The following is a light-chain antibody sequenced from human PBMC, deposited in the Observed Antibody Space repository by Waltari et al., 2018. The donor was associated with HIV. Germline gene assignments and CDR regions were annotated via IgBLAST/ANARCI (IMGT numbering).Light chain of an antibody. V-gene: IGLV1-44*01. CDR1: SYNIGSNT. CDR2: SNN. Sequence: QSVLTQPPSASWTPGQRVTISCSGSSYNIGSNTVHWYQQLPGTAPKLIIYSNNQPPSGVPDRFAASKSGASASLAIRGLQSEDEADYYCAACDDSLNGVVFGGGTKLTVL. J-gene: IGLJ2*01. CDR3: AACDDSLNGVV.